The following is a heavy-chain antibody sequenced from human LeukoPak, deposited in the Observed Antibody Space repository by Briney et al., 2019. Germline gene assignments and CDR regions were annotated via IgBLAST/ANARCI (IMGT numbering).Heavy chain of an antibody. D-gene: IGHD6-25*01. J-gene: IGHJ4*02. CDR3: AHRQRQLGLYCFAY. V-gene: IGHV2-5*02. Sequence: GSGPTLVNPTQTLTLTCTFSGFSLDTNGVGVGWIRQPPGKPLEWLALIYWDDDKRYSPSLKSRLAITKDTSKNQVVLTATNMDPGDTATYYCAHRQRQLGLYCFAYWGQGTLVTVSS. CDR1: GFSLDTNGVG. CDR2: IYWDDDK.